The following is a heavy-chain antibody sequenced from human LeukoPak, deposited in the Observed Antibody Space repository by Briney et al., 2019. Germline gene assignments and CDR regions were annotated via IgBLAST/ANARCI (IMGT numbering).Heavy chain of an antibody. CDR2: IHTSGST. J-gene: IGHJ4*02. CDR3: ARAPEFSSGWLLDC. V-gene: IGHV4-4*07. D-gene: IGHD6-19*01. CDR1: GGSISTYY. Sequence: SETLSLTCTVSGGSISTYYWSWIRQSAGKGLEWIGRIHTSGSTDYNPSLRSRVTMSVDTSKDQFSLKVSSVTAADTGIYYCARAPEFSSGWLLDCWGQGSLVTVSS.